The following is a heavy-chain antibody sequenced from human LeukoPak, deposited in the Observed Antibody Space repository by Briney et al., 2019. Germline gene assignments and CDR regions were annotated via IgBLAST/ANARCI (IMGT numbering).Heavy chain of an antibody. V-gene: IGHV4-59*01. CDR3: ARMTMIRNGAWYYYGMDV. D-gene: IGHD3-10*01. Sequence: SETLSLTCTVSGGSISSFYWSWIRQPPGKGLEWIGYIYHTGSTNFNPSLKSRVTISEDTSRNQFSLKLSSVTAADTAAYYCARMTMIRNGAWYYYGMDVWGQGTTVTVSS. CDR1: GGSISSFY. CDR2: IYHTGST. J-gene: IGHJ6*02.